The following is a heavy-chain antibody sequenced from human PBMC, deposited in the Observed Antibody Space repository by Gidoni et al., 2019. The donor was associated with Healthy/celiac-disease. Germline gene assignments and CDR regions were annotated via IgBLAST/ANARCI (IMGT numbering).Heavy chain of an antibody. D-gene: IGHD6-13*01. V-gene: IGHV3-30*01. CDR2: ISYDGSNK. Sequence: QVQLVASGGGVVQPGRSLRLSCAASGFTFSSYAMHWVRQAPGKGLEWVAVISYDGSNKYYADSVKGRFTISRDNSKNTLYLQMNSLRAEDTAVYYCARDHIAAAGDYYYYYMDVWGKGTTVTVSS. CDR1: GFTFSSYA. CDR3: ARDHIAAAGDYYYYYMDV. J-gene: IGHJ6*03.